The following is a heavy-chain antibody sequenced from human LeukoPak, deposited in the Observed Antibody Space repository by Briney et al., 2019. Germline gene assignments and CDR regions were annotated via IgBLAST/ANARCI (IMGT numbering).Heavy chain of an antibody. CDR2: MNPNSGNT. J-gene: IGHJ4*02. CDR3: ARGVPFGDHAGDC. V-gene: IGHV1-8*01. D-gene: IGHD4-17*01. Sequence: GASVKVSCKDSGYTFTSYDLNWVRQATGQGLEWMGWMNPNSGNTGYAQKFQGRVTMTRNTSISTAYMELSSLRSEDTAVYYCARGVPFGDHAGDCWGQGTLVTVSS. CDR1: GYTFTSYD.